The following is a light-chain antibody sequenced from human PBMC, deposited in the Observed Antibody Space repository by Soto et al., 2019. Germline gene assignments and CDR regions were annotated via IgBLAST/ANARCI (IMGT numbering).Light chain of an antibody. CDR1: SSDVGGYNY. CDR2: DVS. Sequence: QSALTQPASVSGSPGQSITISCTGTSSDVGGYNYVSWYQQHPGKAPKLMIYDVSNRPSGVSNRFSGSKSGNTASLTISGLQAEDEADCYCSSYTSSSPVVFGGGTKVTVL. CDR3: SSYTSSSPVV. V-gene: IGLV2-14*01. J-gene: IGLJ2*01.